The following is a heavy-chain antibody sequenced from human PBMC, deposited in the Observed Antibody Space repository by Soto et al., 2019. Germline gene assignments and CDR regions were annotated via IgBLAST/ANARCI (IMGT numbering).Heavy chain of an antibody. CDR3: TRDIGGKGAY. CDR2: IDEYGSTI. Sequence: EVQLVESGGGLVQPGGSLRLSCAASGFTFSSYGMHWVRQVPGKGLLWVSRIDEYGSTINYADSVRGRFTISRDNARNTLYLEMNSLRAEDTALYYCTRDIGGKGAYWGPGTLVTVSS. CDR1: GFTFSSYG. V-gene: IGHV3-74*01. J-gene: IGHJ4*02. D-gene: IGHD3-10*01.